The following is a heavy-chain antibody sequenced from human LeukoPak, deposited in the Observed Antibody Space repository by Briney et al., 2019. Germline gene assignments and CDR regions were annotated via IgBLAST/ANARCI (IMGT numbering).Heavy chain of an antibody. Sequence: SETLSLTCAVYGGSISGYYWSWIRQPRGKGLEWIGEINHSGSTNYNPSLKSRVTISVDTSKNQFSLKLSSVTAADTAVYYCARSDIVVVAAATPNNQFDYWGQGTLVTVSP. J-gene: IGHJ4*02. CDR2: INHSGST. D-gene: IGHD2-15*01. CDR1: GGSISGYY. CDR3: ARSDIVVVAAATPNNQFDY. V-gene: IGHV4-34*01.